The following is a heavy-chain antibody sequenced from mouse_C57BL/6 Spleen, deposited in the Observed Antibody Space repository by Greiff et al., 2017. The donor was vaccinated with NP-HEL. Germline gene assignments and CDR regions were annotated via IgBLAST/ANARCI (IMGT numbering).Heavy chain of an antibody. Sequence: EVQLMESGGGLVKPGGSLKLSCAASGFTFSDYGMHWVRQAPEKGLEWVAYISSGSSTIYYADTVKGRFTISRDNAKNTLFLQMTSLRSEDTAMYYCARGVGYYWYFDVWGTGTTVTVSS. CDR3: ARGVGYYWYFDV. V-gene: IGHV5-17*01. CDR2: ISSGSSTI. CDR1: GFTFSDYG. J-gene: IGHJ1*03. D-gene: IGHD1-1*02.